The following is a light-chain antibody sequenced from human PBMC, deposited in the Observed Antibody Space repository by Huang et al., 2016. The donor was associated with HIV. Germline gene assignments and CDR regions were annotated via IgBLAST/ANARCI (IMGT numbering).Light chain of an antibody. CDR3: QQSYDTPT. CDR2: SAS. Sequence: DIQMTQSPSSLSASVGDRVTITCRASQSISSYLIWYQQKPGKAPMLLIYSASTLQSVVPSRFSGSGSGSDFTLIISSLQPEDFATYYCQQSYDTPTFGQGTKVEIK. CDR1: QSISSY. V-gene: IGKV1-39*01. J-gene: IGKJ1*01.